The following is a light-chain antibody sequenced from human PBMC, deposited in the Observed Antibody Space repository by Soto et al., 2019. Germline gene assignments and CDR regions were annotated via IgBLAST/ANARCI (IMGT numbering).Light chain of an antibody. J-gene: IGKJ2*01. Sequence: EIVMTQSPATLSVSPGERATLSCRASQSVGSNLAWYQQKPGQAPRLLIYGASTRATGIPARFSGSGSGTEFTLTIRSLQSEDFADYYCQQYNNWPPYTFGQGTKLEI. CDR3: QQYNNWPPYT. V-gene: IGKV3-15*01. CDR2: GAS. CDR1: QSVGSN.